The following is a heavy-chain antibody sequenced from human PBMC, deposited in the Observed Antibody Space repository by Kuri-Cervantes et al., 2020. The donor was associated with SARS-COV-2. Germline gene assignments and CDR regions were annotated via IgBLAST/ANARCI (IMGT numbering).Heavy chain of an antibody. CDR3: AKPLGYSGYDPPDY. D-gene: IGHD5-12*01. CDR1: GFTFSSHA. Sequence: LSLTCAASGFTFSSHAMIWVRQAPGKGLEWVSSISGSGGATYYADSAKGRFTISRDNSKNTLSLQMNSLRAEDTAVYYCAKPLGYSGYDPPDYWGQGTLVTV. CDR2: ISGSGGAT. J-gene: IGHJ4*02. V-gene: IGHV3-23*01.